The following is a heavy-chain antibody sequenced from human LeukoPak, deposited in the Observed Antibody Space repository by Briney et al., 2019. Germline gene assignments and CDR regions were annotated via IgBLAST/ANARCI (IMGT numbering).Heavy chain of an antibody. Sequence: SETLSLTCAVYGGSFSDYYWSWISQPPGNGLEWIGEIDHSGSTNYNPSLKSRVTISVDTSKNQFSLKLSSVTAADTAVYYCARGGGSYYTDYWGQGTLVTVSS. CDR1: GGSFSDYY. V-gene: IGHV4-34*01. J-gene: IGHJ4*02. CDR2: IDHSGST. D-gene: IGHD1-26*01. CDR3: ARGGGSYYTDY.